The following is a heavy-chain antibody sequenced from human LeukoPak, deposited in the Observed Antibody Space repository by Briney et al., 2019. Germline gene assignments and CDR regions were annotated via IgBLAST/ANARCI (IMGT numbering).Heavy chain of an antibody. CDR3: ARARSLTRIAAAFPVDP. Sequence: GESLKISCKGSGYSFTSYWIGWVRQMPGKGLEWMGIIYPGDSDTRYSPSFQGQVTLSADKSISTAYLQWSSLKASDTAMYYCARARSLTRIAAAFPVDPWGQGTLVTVSS. CDR2: IYPGDSDT. J-gene: IGHJ5*02. CDR1: GYSFTSYW. D-gene: IGHD6-13*01. V-gene: IGHV5-51*01.